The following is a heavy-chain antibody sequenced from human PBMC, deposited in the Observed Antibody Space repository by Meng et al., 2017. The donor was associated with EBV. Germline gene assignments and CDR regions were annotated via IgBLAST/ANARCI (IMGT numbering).Heavy chain of an antibody. CDR3: ASESGRGYTPDY. CDR2: FLPRLGAP. J-gene: IGHJ4*02. Sequence: QLTLVASAVEGKKPGSSVKVSCKTSGGPFRYYAISWVRQAPGQGLEWLGGFLPRLGAPNYAQKFHGRVKITADESTSTHYMDLSSLRSEDTAIYYCASESGRGYTPDYWGQGTLVTVSS. D-gene: IGHD3-10*01. CDR1: GGPFRYYA. V-gene: IGHV1-69*01.